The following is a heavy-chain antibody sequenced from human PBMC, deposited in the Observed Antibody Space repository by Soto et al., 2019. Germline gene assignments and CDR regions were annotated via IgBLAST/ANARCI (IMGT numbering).Heavy chain of an antibody. CDR1: GFPVSSNY. J-gene: IGHJ5*02. V-gene: IGHV3-53*01. D-gene: IGHD1-26*01. CDR3: ARVGGSYVNWFDP. Sequence: GGSLRLSCAASGFPVSSNYMSWVRQAPGKGLEWVSVIYSGGSTYYADSVKGRFTISRDNSKNTLYLQMNSLRAEDTAVYYCARVGGSYVNWFDPWGQGTLVTVSS. CDR2: IYSGGST.